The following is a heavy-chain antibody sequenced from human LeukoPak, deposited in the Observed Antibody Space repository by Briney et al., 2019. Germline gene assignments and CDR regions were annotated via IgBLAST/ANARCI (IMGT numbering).Heavy chain of an antibody. V-gene: IGHV4-59*01. D-gene: IGHD6-13*01. J-gene: IGHJ4*02. CDR3: ASCPITADGAVDY. CDR1: GGSISRYY. CDR2: IYYSGST. Sequence: SETLSLTCTVSGGSISRYYWSWIRQPPGKGLEWIGYIYYSGSTDYNPSLKSRVTISIDTSKNQFSLKLSSLTAADTAVYYCASCPITADGAVDYWGQGIRVTVSS.